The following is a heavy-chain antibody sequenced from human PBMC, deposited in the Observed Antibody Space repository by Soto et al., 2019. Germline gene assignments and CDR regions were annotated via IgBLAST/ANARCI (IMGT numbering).Heavy chain of an antibody. CDR1: GGSISSGGYY. D-gene: IGHD6-13*01. CDR2: IYYSGST. V-gene: IGHV4-31*03. CDR3: ARVFWQQRDFDY. Sequence: QVQLQESGPGLVKPSQTLSLTCTVSGGSISSGGYYWSWIRQHPGKGLEWIGYIYYSGSTHYNPALMSRVTISVDTSKNQFSLKLSSVTAADTAVYYCARVFWQQRDFDYWGQGTLVTVSS. J-gene: IGHJ4*02.